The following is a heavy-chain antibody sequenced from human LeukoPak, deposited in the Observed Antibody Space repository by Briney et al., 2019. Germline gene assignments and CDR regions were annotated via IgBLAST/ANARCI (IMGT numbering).Heavy chain of an antibody. D-gene: IGHD3-22*01. CDR3: ARLPTYYSDSSGHYYFDY. CDR2: IYPGDSDT. Sequence: GESLKISCKVSGYSFDAYWIAWVRQMPGKGLAWMGIIYPGDSDTRYSPSFQGQVTISADKSVTTAHLQWSSLKASDTAMYYCARLPTYYSDSSGHYYFDYWGQGALVTVSS. V-gene: IGHV5-51*01. J-gene: IGHJ4*02. CDR1: GYSFDAYW.